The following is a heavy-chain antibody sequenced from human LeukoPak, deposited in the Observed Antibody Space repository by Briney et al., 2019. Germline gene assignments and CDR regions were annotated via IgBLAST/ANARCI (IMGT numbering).Heavy chain of an antibody. CDR1: GGSISSSSYY. J-gene: IGHJ6*02. V-gene: IGHV4-39*01. Sequence: SETLSLTCTVSGGSISSSSYYWGWIRQPPGKGLEWIGSIYYSGSTYYNPSLKSRVTISVDTSKNQFSLKLSSVTAADTAVYYCARHARYCYYYGMDVWGQGTTVTVSS. CDR2: IYYSGST. CDR3: ARHARYCYYYGMDV.